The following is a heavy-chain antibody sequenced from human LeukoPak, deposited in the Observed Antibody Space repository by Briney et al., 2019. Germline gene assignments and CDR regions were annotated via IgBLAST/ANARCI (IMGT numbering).Heavy chain of an antibody. Sequence: ASVKVSCKASGYTFTGYYMNWVREAPGQGLEWMGWINPNGGGTNYAQSFQGRVTMTRDTSVSTAYMELSRLRSDDTAVYYCARVRGYCSGTSCYGGSDYYYAMDVWGQGTTVTVSS. V-gene: IGHV1-2*02. J-gene: IGHJ6*02. CDR3: ARVRGYCSGTSCYGGSDYYYAMDV. CDR1: GYTFTGYY. D-gene: IGHD2-2*01. CDR2: INPNGGGT.